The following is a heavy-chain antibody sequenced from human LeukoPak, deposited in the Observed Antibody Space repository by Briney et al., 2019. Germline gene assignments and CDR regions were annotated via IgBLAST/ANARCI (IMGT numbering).Heavy chain of an antibody. V-gene: IGHV1-69*02. J-gene: IGHJ3*02. CDR3: ARKGRPTDAFDI. CDR2: IIPILGIA. CDR1: GYTFTDYY. Sequence: SVKVSCKASGYTFTDYYLHWVRQAPGQGLEWMGRIIPILGIANYAQRFQGRVTITADKSTSTAYMELSSLRSEDTAVYYCARKGRPTDAFDIWGQGTMVTVSS.